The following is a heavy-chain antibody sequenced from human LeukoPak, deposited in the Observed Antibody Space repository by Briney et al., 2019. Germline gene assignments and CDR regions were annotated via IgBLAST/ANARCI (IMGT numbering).Heavy chain of an antibody. V-gene: IGHV3-23*01. Sequence: GGSLRLSCAASGFTFSTYAMSWVRQAPGKGLEWVSTISGSGGSTYYADSVKGRFTISRDNSKNTLYLQMNSLRAEDTAVYYCAKGKQMATSRAAFDYWGQGTLVTVSS. J-gene: IGHJ4*02. D-gene: IGHD5-24*01. CDR3: AKGKQMATSRAAFDY. CDR1: GFTFSTYA. CDR2: ISGSGGST.